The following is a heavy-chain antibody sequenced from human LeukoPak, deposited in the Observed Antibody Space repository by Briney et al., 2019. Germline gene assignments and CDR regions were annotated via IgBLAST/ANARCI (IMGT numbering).Heavy chain of an antibody. CDR1: GGSFSGYY. V-gene: IGHV4-34*01. J-gene: IGHJ4*02. CDR2: INHSGST. D-gene: IGHD2-21*02. Sequence: SETLSLTCAVYGGSFSGYYWSWIRQPPGKGLGWIGEINHSGSTNYNPSIKSRVTISVDSSNNQYSLKLSSVTAADTAVYYCASLPVYCGGDCYRIDYWGQGNLVIVSS. CDR3: ASLPVYCGGDCYRIDY.